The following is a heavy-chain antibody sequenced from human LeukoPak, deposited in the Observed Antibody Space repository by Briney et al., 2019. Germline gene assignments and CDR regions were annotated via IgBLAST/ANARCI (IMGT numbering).Heavy chain of an antibody. J-gene: IGHJ4*02. Sequence: SETLSLTCAVYGGSFSGYYWSWIRQPPGKGLEWIGEINHSGSTNYNPSLKSRVTISVDTSKNQFSLKLSSVTAADTAVYYCARGPTVLDYWGQGTLVTVSS. D-gene: IGHD3-10*01. CDR1: GGSFSGYY. CDR3: ARGPTVLDY. V-gene: IGHV4-34*01. CDR2: INHSGST.